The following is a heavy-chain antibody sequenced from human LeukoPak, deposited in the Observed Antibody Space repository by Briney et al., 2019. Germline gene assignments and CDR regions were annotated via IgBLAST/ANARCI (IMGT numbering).Heavy chain of an antibody. J-gene: IGHJ4*02. CDR2: INPNSGDT. D-gene: IGHD3-22*01. Sequence: GASVKVSCKASGYTFSGYYMHWVRQAPGQGLEWMGWINPNSGDTYNAQKFQGRVTMTRDTSISTAYMELSRLRSDDTAMYYCARDRHSSGYPDYWGQGTLVTVSS. CDR3: ARDRHSSGYPDY. V-gene: IGHV1-2*02. CDR1: GYTFSGYY.